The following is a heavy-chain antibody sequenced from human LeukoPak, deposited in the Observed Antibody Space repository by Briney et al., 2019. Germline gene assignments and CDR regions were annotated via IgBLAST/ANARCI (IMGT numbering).Heavy chain of an antibody. D-gene: IGHD4/OR15-4a*01. CDR1: GGSISSSSHY. V-gene: IGHV4-39*07. J-gene: IGHJ5*02. Sequence: SETLSLTCTVSGGSISSSSHYWGWIRQPPGKGLEWIGSIYYSGSTYYNPSLKSRVTISVDTSKNQFSLKLSSVTAADTAVYYCARGVRFDPWGQGTLVTVSS. CDR3: ARGVRFDP. CDR2: IYYSGST.